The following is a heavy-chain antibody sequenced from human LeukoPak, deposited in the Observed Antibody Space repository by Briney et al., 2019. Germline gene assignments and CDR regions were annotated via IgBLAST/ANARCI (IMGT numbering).Heavy chain of an antibody. CDR2: IYYSGST. Sequence: MTSETLSLTCTVSGGSISSSSYYWGWIRKPPGKGLEWIGSIYYSGSTYYNPSLKSRVTISVDTSKNQFSLKLSSVTAADTAVYYCARATDSYGGISNFDYWGQGTLVTVSS. D-gene: IGHD5-18*01. V-gene: IGHV4-39*07. CDR3: ARATDSYGGISNFDY. CDR1: GGSISSSSYY. J-gene: IGHJ4*02.